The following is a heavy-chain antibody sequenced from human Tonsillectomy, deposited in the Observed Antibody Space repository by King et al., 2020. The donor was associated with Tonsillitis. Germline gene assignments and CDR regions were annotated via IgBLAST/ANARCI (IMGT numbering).Heavy chain of an antibody. Sequence: LQLQESGPGLVKPSGTLSLACAVSGGSITSTTNYWAWIRLPPGKGPEWIARIHYDGTTFYNPFLQSRLTVSVDTTGNQFSRRLSSVTAADTAVYYCARDPGYSREFDPWGQGMLVTVSS. V-gene: IGHV4-39*02. CDR1: GGSITSTTNY. D-gene: IGHD3-22*01. J-gene: IGHJ5*02. CDR3: ARDPGYSREFDP. CDR2: IHYDGTT.